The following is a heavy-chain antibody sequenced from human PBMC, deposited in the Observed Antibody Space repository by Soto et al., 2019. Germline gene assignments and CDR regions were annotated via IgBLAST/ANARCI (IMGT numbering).Heavy chain of an antibody. CDR1: GGSISSYY. J-gene: IGHJ4*02. CDR3: ARSREGPFDY. V-gene: IGHV4-59*01. CDR2: IYYSGST. Sequence: QVQLQESGPGLVKPSETLSLTCTVSGGSISSYYWSWIRQPPGKGLEWIGYIYYSGSTNYNPSLKSRVTISVDTSKNQFSLKLSSVTAADTAVYYCARSREGPFDYWGQGTLVTVSS.